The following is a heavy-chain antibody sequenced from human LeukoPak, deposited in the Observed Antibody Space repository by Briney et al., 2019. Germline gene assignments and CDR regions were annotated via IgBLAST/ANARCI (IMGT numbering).Heavy chain of an antibody. Sequence: SETLSLTCTVSGDSITGYYWSWIRQTPGKGLEWIGYFSYSGSTNYNPSLKSRVTISVDRSKNQFSLKLSSVTAADTAVYYCVRSDYYGSGRGSFDVWGQGATVSVSS. J-gene: IGHJ6*02. CDR2: FSYSGST. V-gene: IGHV4-59*08. CDR3: VRSDYYGSGRGSFDV. CDR1: GDSITGYY. D-gene: IGHD3-10*01.